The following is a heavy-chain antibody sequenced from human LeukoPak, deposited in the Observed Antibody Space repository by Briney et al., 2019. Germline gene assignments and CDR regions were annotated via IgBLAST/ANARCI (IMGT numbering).Heavy chain of an antibody. CDR2: INSDGSST. V-gene: IGHV3-74*01. J-gene: IGHJ4*02. CDR1: GFTFSSYW. Sequence: PGGSLRLSCAASGFTFSSYWMHWVRQAPGKGLVWVSRINSDGSSTSYADSVKGRFTISRDNAKNSLYLQMNSLRAEDTAVYYCARLSAYCSSTSCFVDYWGQGTLVTVSS. CDR3: ARLSAYCSSTSCFVDY. D-gene: IGHD2-2*01.